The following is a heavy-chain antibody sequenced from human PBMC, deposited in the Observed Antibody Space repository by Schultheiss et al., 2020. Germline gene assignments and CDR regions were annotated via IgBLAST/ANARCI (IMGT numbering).Heavy chain of an antibody. J-gene: IGHJ6*02. D-gene: IGHD2-2*01. CDR3: AKGAIQYYYYGMDV. CDR2: IWYDGSNK. Sequence: GGSLRLSCAASGFTFSTYVMHWVRQAPGKGLEWVAVIWYDGSNKYYADSVKGRFTISRDNAKNTLYLQMNSLRAEDTALYYCAKGAIQYYYYGMDVWGQGTTVTVSS. CDR1: GFTFSTYV. V-gene: IGHV3-33*03.